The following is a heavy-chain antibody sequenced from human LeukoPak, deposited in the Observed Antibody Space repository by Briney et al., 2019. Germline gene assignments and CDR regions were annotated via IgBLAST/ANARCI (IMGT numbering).Heavy chain of an antibody. Sequence: SETLSLTCTVAGGSISSYYWGWLRQPAGKGLEWIGRIYTSGSTNYNPSLKSRVTISVDTSKNQFSLKLSSVTAADTAVYYCARDRGRGWFDPWGQGTLVTVSS. CDR3: ARDRGRGWFDP. CDR2: IYTSGST. V-gene: IGHV4-4*07. CDR1: GGSISSYY. J-gene: IGHJ5*02. D-gene: IGHD3-16*01.